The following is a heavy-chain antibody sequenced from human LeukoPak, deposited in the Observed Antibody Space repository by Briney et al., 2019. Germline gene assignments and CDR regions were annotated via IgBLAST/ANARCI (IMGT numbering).Heavy chain of an antibody. CDR3: ARDLGYYYDSSGYNGDY. J-gene: IGHJ4*02. CDR1: GYTFTGYY. D-gene: IGHD3-22*01. V-gene: IGHV1-2*02. CDR2: INPNSGGT. Sequence: ASVKVSCKASGYTFTGYYMHWVRQAPGQGLEWMGWINPNSGGTNYAQKFQGRVTMTRDTPISTAYMELSRLRSDDTAVYYCARDLGYYYDSSGYNGDYWGQGTLVTVSS.